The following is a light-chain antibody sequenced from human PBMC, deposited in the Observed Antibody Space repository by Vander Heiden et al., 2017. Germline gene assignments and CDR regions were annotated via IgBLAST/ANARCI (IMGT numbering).Light chain of an antibody. CDR1: QDISNY. CDR3: QQYDNLPRRT. V-gene: IGKV1-33*01. Sequence: DIQMTQSPSSLSASVGDRVTITCQASQDISNYLNWYQQKPGKAPKLLIYDASNLETGVPSRFSGSGSGTDFTFTISSLQPEDIATYYCQQYDNLPRRTFGHGTKVDIK. CDR2: DAS. J-gene: IGKJ3*01.